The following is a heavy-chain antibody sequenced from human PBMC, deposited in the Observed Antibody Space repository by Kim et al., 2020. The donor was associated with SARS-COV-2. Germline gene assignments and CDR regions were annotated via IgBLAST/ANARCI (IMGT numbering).Heavy chain of an antibody. V-gene: IGHV3-30-3*01. Sequence: GGSLRLSCAASGFTFSSYVMHWVRQAPGKGLEWLAVITYDGNNQYYPESVKGRFTISRDNSKNTLSLQINSLRAEDTAVYYCARGPGGGPSAYYDYWGQGTLVTISS. J-gene: IGHJ4*02. CDR3: ARGPGGGPSAYYDY. CDR2: ITYDGNNQ. D-gene: IGHD3-22*01. CDR1: GFTFSSYV.